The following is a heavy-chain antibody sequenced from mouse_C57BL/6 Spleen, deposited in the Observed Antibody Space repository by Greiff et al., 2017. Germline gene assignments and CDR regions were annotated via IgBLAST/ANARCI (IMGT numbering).Heavy chain of an antibody. Sequence: QVQLQQSGAELVKPGASVKISCKASGYAFSSYWMNWVKQRPGKGLEWIGQIYPGDGDTNYNGKFKGKATLTADKSSSTAYMQLSSLTSEDSAVYFCERSTLYYAMDYWGQGTSVTVSS. CDR1: GYAFSSYW. J-gene: IGHJ4*01. CDR2: IYPGDGDT. V-gene: IGHV1-80*01. D-gene: IGHD2-1*01. CDR3: ERSTLYYAMDY.